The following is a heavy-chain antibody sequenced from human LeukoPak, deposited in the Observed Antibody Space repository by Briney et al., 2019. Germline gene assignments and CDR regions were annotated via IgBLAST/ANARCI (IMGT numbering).Heavy chain of an antibody. CDR1: GYSISSGYY. CDR3: ARPVADNTLHSASDY. J-gene: IGHJ4*02. CDR2: IYHSGST. D-gene: IGHD6-19*01. V-gene: IGHV4-38-2*01. Sequence: SETLSLTCAVSGYSISSGYYWGWIPQPPGKGLEWIGIIYHSGSTYYNPSLKSRVTISVDTSKNQFSLRLSSVTAADTAVYYCARPVADNTLHSASDYWGQGTLVTVSS.